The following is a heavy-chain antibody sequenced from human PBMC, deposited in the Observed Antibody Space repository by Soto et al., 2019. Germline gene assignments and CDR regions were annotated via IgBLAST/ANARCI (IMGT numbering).Heavy chain of an antibody. CDR2: ISSSSSYI. V-gene: IGHV3-21*01. J-gene: IGHJ5*02. Sequence: EVQLVESGGGLVKPGGSLRLSCVASGFTFSSYSMNWVRQAPGKGLEWVSSISSSSSYIYYADSVKGRFTISRDNAKNSLYLQMNSLRAEDTAVYYCAREGYCYDSSGYYTAWGQGTLVTVSS. CDR3: AREGYCYDSSGYYTA. D-gene: IGHD3-22*01. CDR1: GFTFSSYS.